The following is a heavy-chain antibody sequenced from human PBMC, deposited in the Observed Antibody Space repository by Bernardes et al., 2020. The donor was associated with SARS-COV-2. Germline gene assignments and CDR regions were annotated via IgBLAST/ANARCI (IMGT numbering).Heavy chain of an antibody. CDR2: SNHRGTA. CDR3: ARGRTGIQRVLRFDS. V-gene: IGHV4-34*01. Sequence: SETLSLTCVVKGDSFTDFYWTWIRQAPGKGLEWIGESNHRGTARYNPSLTGRVTISVETSENQFSLTLRSVTAADTAVYYCARGRTGIQRVLRFDSWGQGTLVTVSS. J-gene: IGHJ4*02. CDR1: GDSFTDFY. D-gene: IGHD5-18*01.